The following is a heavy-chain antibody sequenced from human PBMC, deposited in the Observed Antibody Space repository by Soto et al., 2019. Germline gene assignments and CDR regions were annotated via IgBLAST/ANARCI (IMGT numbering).Heavy chain of an antibody. V-gene: IGHV1-69*12. Sequence: QVQLVQSGAEVKKPGSSVKVSCKASGGTFSSYAISWVRQAPGQGLEWMGGIIPIFGTANYAQKFQGRVTVPADESTSTAYMELSSLRSEDTAVYYCARGLDSTVTTLYPRDYWGQGTLVTVSS. CDR2: IIPIFGTA. CDR1: GGTFSSYA. J-gene: IGHJ4*02. D-gene: IGHD4-17*01. CDR3: ARGLDSTVTTLYPRDY.